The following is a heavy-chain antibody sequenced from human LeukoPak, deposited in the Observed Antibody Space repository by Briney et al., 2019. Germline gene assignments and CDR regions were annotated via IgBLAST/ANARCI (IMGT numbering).Heavy chain of an antibody. J-gene: IGHJ4*02. V-gene: IGHV1-18*01. D-gene: IGHD3-22*01. CDR1: GYTFTNYG. CDR3: ARGSTARYYYDRSGYYRGAFDY. Sequence: ASVKVSCKTSGYTFTNYGITWVRQAPGQGLEWMGWINTYNGNTNYAQKLQGRVTMTTDTSTSTAYMELRSLRSDDTAVYYCARGSTARYYYDRSGYYRGAFDYWGQGTLVTVSS. CDR2: INTYNGNT.